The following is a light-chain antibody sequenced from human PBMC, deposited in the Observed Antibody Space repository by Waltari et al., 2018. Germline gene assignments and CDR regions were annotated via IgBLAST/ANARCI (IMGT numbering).Light chain of an antibody. CDR2: ATS. Sequence: DIQMTQSPSSLSASVGDRVTITCRASQSISSYLNWYQQKPGKAPKVLIYATSSLQSGVPSRFSGSGSGTDFTLTISSLQPEDFATYYCQQSYRTPPLTFGGGTKVEIK. J-gene: IGKJ4*01. V-gene: IGKV1-39*01. CDR1: QSISSY. CDR3: QQSYRTPPLT.